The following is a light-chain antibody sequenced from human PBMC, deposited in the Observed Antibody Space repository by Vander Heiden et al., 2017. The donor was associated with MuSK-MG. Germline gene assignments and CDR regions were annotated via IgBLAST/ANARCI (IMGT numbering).Light chain of an antibody. CDR3: QQDDNLPFT. CDR1: QDITNN. CDR2: DAS. V-gene: IGKV1-33*01. Sequence: DIQMTQSPSSLSTSVGDRVTITCQASQDITNNLNWYQQKPGKAPKLLINDASNLETGVPSRFSGSGSGTDFTFTISSLQPEDIATYYCQQDDNLPFTFGPGTKVDIK. J-gene: IGKJ3*01.